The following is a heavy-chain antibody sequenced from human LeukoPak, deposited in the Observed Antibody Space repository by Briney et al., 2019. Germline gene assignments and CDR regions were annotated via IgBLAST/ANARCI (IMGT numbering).Heavy chain of an antibody. V-gene: IGHV1-18*01. CDR1: GYTFTSYG. CDR2: ISAYNGNT. CDR3: ARIDSSGWYNGY. D-gene: IGHD6-19*01. J-gene: IGHJ4*02. Sequence: ASVKVSCKASGYTFTSYGISWVRQAPGQGLEWMGWISAYNGNTNYAQKLQGRVTMTTDTSTSTAYTELRSLRSDDTAVYYCARIDSSGWYNGYWGQGTLVTVSS.